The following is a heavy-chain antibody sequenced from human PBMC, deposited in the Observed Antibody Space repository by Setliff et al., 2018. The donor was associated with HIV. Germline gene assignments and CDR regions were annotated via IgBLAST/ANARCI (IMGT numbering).Heavy chain of an antibody. CDR2: ISSSGSTI. V-gene: IGHV3-48*03. CDR1: GFTFSSYE. D-gene: IGHD6-19*01. J-gene: IGHJ6*02. Sequence: GGSLRLSCAASGFTFSSYEMNWVRQAPGKGLEWVSYISSSGSTIYYADSVRGRFTISRDNAKNSLYLQMNSLRAEDTAVYYCAICGYRAVAGIYHYYGMDVWGQGTTVTVSS. CDR3: AICGYRAVAGIYHYYGMDV.